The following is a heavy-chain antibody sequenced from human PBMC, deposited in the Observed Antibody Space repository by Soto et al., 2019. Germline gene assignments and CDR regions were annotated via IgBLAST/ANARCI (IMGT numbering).Heavy chain of an antibody. CDR2: IYHSGST. Sequence: SETRSLTCAVSGGSISSGGDSWSWIRQPPGKGLEWIGYIYHSGSTYYNPSLKSRVTISVDRSRNQFSLKLSSVTAADTAVYYCARGELRWHDFDYWGQGTLVTVSS. J-gene: IGHJ4*02. CDR1: GGSISSGGDS. CDR3: ARGELRWHDFDY. V-gene: IGHV4-30-2*01. D-gene: IGHD4-17*01.